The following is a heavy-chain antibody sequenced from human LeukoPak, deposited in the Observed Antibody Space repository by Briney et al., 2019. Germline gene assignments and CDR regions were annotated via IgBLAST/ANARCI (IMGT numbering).Heavy chain of an antibody. D-gene: IGHD3-16*02. CDR1: GFTFSSYW. V-gene: IGHV3-7*01. J-gene: IGHJ5*02. CDR2: IKQDGSEK. CDR3: ARETSVGKRGGLWGSYRLKWFDP. Sequence: GGYLRLSCAASGFTFSSYWMSWVRQAPGKGLEWVANIKQDGSEKYYVDSVKGRFTIPRDNAKNSLYLQMNSLRVEDTAVYYCARETSVGKRGGLWGSYRLKWFDPWGQGTLGTVSS.